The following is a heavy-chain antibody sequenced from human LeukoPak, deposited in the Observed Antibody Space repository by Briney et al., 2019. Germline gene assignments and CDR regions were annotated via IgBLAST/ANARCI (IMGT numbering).Heavy chain of an antibody. V-gene: IGHV3-23*01. D-gene: IGHD3-10*01. CDR3: AGRGSGSYWGYFDY. J-gene: IGHJ4*02. CDR1: GFTFSSYA. CDR2: ISGSGGST. Sequence: PGGSLRLSCAASGFTFSSYAMSWVRQAPGKGLEWVSAISGSGGSTYYADSVKGRFTISRDNSKNTLYLQMNSLRAEDTAVYYCAGRGSGSYWGYFDYWGQGTLVTVSS.